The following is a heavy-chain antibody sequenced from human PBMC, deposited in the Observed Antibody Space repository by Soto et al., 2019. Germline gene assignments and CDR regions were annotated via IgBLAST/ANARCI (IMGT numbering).Heavy chain of an antibody. D-gene: IGHD6-6*01. CDR1: GGSISSSSYY. CDR3: ARHRYSSSFYFDY. J-gene: IGHJ4*02. CDR2: IYYSGST. Sequence: QLQLQESGPGLVKPSETLSLTCTVSGGSISSSSYYWGWIRQPPGKGLEWIVSIYYSGSTYYNPSLKSRVTISVDTSKNQFSLKLSSVTAADTAVYYCARHRYSSSFYFDYWGQGTLVTVSS. V-gene: IGHV4-39*01.